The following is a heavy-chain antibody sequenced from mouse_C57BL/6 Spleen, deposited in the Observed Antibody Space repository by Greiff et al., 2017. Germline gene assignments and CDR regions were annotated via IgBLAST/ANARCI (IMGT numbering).Heavy chain of an antibody. CDR1: GYTFTSYW. CDR2: IHPNSGST. J-gene: IGHJ4*01. Sequence: VQLQQPGAELVKPGASVKLSCKASGYTFTSYWMHWVKQRPGQGLEWIGMIHPNSGSTNYNETFKSKATLTVDKSSSTAYMQLSSLTSEDSAVYYCARHGYYAEDYWGQGTSVTVSS. V-gene: IGHV1-64*01. CDR3: ARHGYYAEDY.